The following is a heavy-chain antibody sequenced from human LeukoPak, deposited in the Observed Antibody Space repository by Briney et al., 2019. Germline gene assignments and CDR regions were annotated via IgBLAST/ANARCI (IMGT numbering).Heavy chain of an antibody. CDR3: AKLDGPGAGSSRPPIDY. V-gene: IGHV3-23*01. Sequence: GGSLRLSCIASGFTFSSYGMSWVRQAPGKGLEWVSAISGSGANTYYADSVKGRLTISRDNSKNILYLQIQSLGAEDTAIYYCAKLDGPGAGSSRPPIDYWGQGSLVTVSS. J-gene: IGHJ4*02. D-gene: IGHD1-1*01. CDR1: GFTFSSYG. CDR2: ISGSGANT.